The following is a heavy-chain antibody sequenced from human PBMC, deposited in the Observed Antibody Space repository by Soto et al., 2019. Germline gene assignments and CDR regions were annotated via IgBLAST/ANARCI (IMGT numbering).Heavy chain of an antibody. CDR1: GYTFTSYG. V-gene: IGHV1-18*04. Sequence: GASVKVSCKASGYTFTSYGISWVRQAPGQGLEWMGWISAYNGNTNYAQKLQGRVTMTTDTSTSTAYMELRSLRSDDTAVYYCARSISYYDSSGPYPLDYWGQGTLVTVSS. CDR3: ARSISYYDSSGPYPLDY. CDR2: ISAYNGNT. D-gene: IGHD3-22*01. J-gene: IGHJ4*02.